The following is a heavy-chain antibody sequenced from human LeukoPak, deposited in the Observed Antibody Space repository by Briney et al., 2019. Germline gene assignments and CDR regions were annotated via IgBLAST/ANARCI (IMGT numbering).Heavy chain of an antibody. CDR2: IYYSGST. J-gene: IGHJ6*03. V-gene: IGHV4-39*07. CDR3: ARDIRSSIPTIPYYYYYMDV. D-gene: IGHD2-2*01. Sequence: SETLSLTCTVSGGSISSSSYYWGWIRQPPGKGLEWIGSIYYSGSTYYNPSLKSRVTISVDRSKNQFSLKLSSVTAADTAVYYCARDIRSSIPTIPYYYYYMDVWGKGTTVTVSS. CDR1: GGSISSSSYY.